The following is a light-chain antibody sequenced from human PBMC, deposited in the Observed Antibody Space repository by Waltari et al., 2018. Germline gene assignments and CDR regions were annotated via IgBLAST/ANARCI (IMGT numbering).Light chain of an antibody. CDR2: GAS. Sequence: EMVITQSPATLSVSPGESATLPCRASQSASNNLAWYRQKPGQAPRLLIYGASTRATGIPARFSGSGSGTEFTLAISSLQSEDFAVYYCQQYDIWPRTFGQGTRVEIK. J-gene: IGKJ1*01. CDR1: QSASNN. V-gene: IGKV3-15*01. CDR3: QQYDIWPRT.